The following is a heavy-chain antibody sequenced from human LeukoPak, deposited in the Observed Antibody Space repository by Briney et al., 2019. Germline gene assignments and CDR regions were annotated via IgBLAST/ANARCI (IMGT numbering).Heavy chain of an antibody. Sequence: GASVQVSCKASGYTFSSYDISCVRQAPGQGLEWMGWISAYNGNTNYAQKLQGRVTMTTDTSTSAAYLELRSLRSDDTAVYYCARVSEEMATITFDYWGQGTLVTVSS. CDR1: GYTFSSYD. CDR2: ISAYNGNT. J-gene: IGHJ4*02. CDR3: ARVSEEMATITFDY. V-gene: IGHV1-18*01. D-gene: IGHD5-24*01.